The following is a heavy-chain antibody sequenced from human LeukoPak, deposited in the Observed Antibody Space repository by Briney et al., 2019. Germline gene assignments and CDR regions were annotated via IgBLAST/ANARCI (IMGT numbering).Heavy chain of an antibody. CDR1: GFTFSSYA. J-gene: IGHJ3*02. CDR2: VSYTRVAT. D-gene: IGHD5-18*01. V-gene: IGHV3-23*01. CDR3: AKAFREFGSSSSYSSFDT. Sequence: GGSLRLSCAASGFTFSSYAMSWVRQAPGKGLEWVSGVSYTRVATYYADSVKGRFTISRDDSQNILYLQMNGLRAEDTAVYFCAKAFREFGSSSSYSSFDTWGQGTMVTVSS.